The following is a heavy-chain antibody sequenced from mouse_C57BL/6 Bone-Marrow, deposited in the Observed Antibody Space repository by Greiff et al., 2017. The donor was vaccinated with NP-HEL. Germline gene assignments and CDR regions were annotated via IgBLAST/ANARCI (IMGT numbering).Heavy chain of an antibody. Sequence: VQLQQPGAELVKPGASVKLSCKASGYTFTSYWMQWVKQRPGQGLEWIGEIDPSDSYTNYNQKFKGKATLTVDTSSSTAYMQLSSLTSEDSAVYYCARGYYDYDDWFAYWGQGTLVTVSA. CDR3: ARGYYDYDDWFAY. CDR1: GYTFTSYW. D-gene: IGHD2-4*01. CDR2: IDPSDSYT. V-gene: IGHV1-50*01. J-gene: IGHJ3*01.